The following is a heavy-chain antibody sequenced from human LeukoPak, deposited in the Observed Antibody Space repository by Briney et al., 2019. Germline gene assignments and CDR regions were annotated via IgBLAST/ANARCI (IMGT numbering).Heavy chain of an antibody. D-gene: IGHD6-19*01. Sequence: GASVKVSCKASGYTFTSYYMHWVRQAPGQGLEWMGIINPSGGSTSYAQKFQGRVTMTRDTSTSTVYMELSSLRSEDTAVYYCARDLGWEGYQLPVAGTSAFDIWGQGTMVTVSS. V-gene: IGHV1-46*01. J-gene: IGHJ3*02. CDR2: INPSGGST. CDR1: GYTFTSYY. CDR3: ARDLGWEGYQLPVAGTSAFDI.